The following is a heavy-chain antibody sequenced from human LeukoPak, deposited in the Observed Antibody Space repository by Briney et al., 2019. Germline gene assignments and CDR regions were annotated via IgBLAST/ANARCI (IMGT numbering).Heavy chain of an antibody. CDR2: IYPGDSDT. V-gene: IGHV5-51*01. Sequence: GESLKISCKGSGYSFTSYWIGWVRQMPGKGLEWMGIIYPGDSDTGYSPSFQGQVTISADKSISTAYLQWSSLKASDTAMYYCARHKIVEEVTHYYYYYYMDVWGKGTTVTVSS. D-gene: IGHD3-16*02. CDR3: ARHKIVEEVTHYYYYYYMDV. CDR1: GYSFTSYW. J-gene: IGHJ6*03.